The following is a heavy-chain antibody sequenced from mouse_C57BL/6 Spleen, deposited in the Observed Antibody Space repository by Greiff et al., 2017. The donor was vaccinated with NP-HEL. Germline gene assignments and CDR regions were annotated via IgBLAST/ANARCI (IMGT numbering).Heavy chain of an antibody. CDR3: ARDWDVGGFAY. CDR1: GYSFTGYY. CDR2: INPSTGGT. Sequence: VQLQQSGPELVKPGASVKISCKASGYSFTGYYMNWVKQSPEKSLEWIGVINPSTGGTNYNQKFKAKATLTVDKSSSTAYMQLKSLTSEDSAVYYGARDWDVGGFAYWGQGTLVTVSA. D-gene: IGHD4-1*01. J-gene: IGHJ3*01. V-gene: IGHV1-42*01.